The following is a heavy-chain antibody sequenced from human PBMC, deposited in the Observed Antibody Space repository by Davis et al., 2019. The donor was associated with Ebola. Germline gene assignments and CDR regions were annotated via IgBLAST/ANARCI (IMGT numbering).Heavy chain of an antibody. CDR1: GFTFSSYW. CDR3: ARMGSGWDY. J-gene: IGHJ4*02. V-gene: IGHV3-74*01. D-gene: IGHD6-19*01. Sequence: PGGSLRLSCAASGFTFSSYWMHWVRQVPGKGLVWVSRINSDGSDTIYGDAVKGRFTVSRDNAKNTLHLQMNSLRGDDTAVYYCARMGSGWDYWGQGTLVTVSS. CDR2: INSDGSDT.